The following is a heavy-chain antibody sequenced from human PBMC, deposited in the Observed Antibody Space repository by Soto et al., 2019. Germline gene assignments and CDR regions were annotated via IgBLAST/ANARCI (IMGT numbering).Heavy chain of an antibody. CDR3: AKGGAHRHPRREYYYYRLDL. D-gene: IGHD1-26*01. J-gene: IGHJ6*02. CDR1: GVTFSSYA. Sequence: GSLERSGAPSGVTFSSYATSRVRQAPDKGLYWVPALSVSAGSTYYADSVTGRFTTSSNNSKNTLYLQMNRLRAADPAVYYCAKGGAHRHPRREYYYYRLDLWRQGTPLTVSS. V-gene: IGHV3-23*01. CDR2: LSVSAGST.